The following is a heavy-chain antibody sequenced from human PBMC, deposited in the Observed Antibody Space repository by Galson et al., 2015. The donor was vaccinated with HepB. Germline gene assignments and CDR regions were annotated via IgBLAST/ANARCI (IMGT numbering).Heavy chain of an antibody. J-gene: IGHJ4*02. CDR3: AREDGISNIDY. Sequence: SVKVSCKASGYTFTSYAIHSLRQAPGQRLEWMGWINAGNGNTKYSQKFQERVTITRDTSASTAYIELSSLRSEDTAVFYCAREDGISNIDYWGQGTLVTVSS. CDR2: INAGNGNT. CDR1: GYTFTSYA. V-gene: IGHV1-3*01. D-gene: IGHD2/OR15-2a*01.